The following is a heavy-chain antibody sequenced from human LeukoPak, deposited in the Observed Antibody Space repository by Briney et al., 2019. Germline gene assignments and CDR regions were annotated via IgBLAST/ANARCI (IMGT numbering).Heavy chain of an antibody. CDR1: GFTFRSYS. Sequence: PGGSLRLSXAASGFTFRSYSMNWVRQAPGKGLGWVSSISSSSYIYYADSVKGRFTISRDNAKNSLYLQMNSLRAEDTAVYYCARDGPPYCNGGSCYSDFGIWGQGTMVTVSS. V-gene: IGHV3-21*01. CDR3: ARDGPPYCNGGSCYSDFGI. J-gene: IGHJ3*02. D-gene: IGHD2-15*01. CDR2: ISSSSYI.